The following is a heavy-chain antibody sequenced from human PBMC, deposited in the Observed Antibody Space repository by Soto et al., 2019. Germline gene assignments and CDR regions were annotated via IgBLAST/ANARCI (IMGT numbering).Heavy chain of an antibody. CDR1: GFPFSSYG. CDR2: IWYDGSNK. V-gene: IGHV3-33*01. Sequence: GGSLILSCAASGFPFSSYGMHWVRQAPGKGLEWVAVIWYDGSNKYYSDSVKGRFTISRDNSKNTVFLQMNSMRAEDTAVYYCVRTSSYWGQGTRVTVSS. D-gene: IGHD2-2*01. CDR3: VRTSSY. J-gene: IGHJ4*02.